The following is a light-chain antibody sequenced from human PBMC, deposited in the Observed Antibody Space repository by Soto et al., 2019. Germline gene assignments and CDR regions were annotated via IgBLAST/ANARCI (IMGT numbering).Light chain of an antibody. J-gene: IGKJ2*01. CDR1: QSVSSN. Sequence: EIVMTQSPATLSVSPGERATLSCRASQSVSSNLAWYQQKPGQAPRLLIYGASTRASGIPARFSGSGSDIEFSLTISRQQSEDLAVYYCQQYNNWPLGYTFGQRTKLEIK. CDR2: GAS. CDR3: QQYNNWPLGYT. V-gene: IGKV3-15*01.